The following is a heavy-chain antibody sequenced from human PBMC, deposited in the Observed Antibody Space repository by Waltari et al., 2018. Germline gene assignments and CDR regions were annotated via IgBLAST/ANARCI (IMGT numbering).Heavy chain of an antibody. CDR2: IYYSGST. CDR1: GGSIRSSSYY. CDR3: ARVPDGYYFDY. Sequence: QLQLQESGPGLVKPSETLSLTCTVSGGSIRSSSYYWGWIRQPQGKGLEWIGSIYYSGSTYYNPSLKSRVTISVDTSKNQFSLKLSSVTAADTAVYYCARVPDGYYFDYWGQGTLVTVSS. J-gene: IGHJ4*02. V-gene: IGHV4-39*07.